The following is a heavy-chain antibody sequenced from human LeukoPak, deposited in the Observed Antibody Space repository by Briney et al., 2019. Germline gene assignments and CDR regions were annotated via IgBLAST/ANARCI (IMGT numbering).Heavy chain of an antibody. D-gene: IGHD2-15*01. CDR2: IRSDGSSE. J-gene: IGHJ4*02. Sequence: PGGSLRLSCAASGFTFSTYGTHWVRQAPGKGLEWVAVIRSDGSSEYYADSVKGRFIISRDNSKKTLYLQMNSLRAEDTAVYYCARYCSGGTCYVGLIWGQGTLVTVSS. CDR1: GFTFSTYG. V-gene: IGHV3-33*01. CDR3: ARYCSGGTCYVGLI.